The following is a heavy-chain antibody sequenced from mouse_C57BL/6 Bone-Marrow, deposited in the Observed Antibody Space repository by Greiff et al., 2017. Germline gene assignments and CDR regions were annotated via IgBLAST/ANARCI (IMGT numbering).Heavy chain of an antibody. J-gene: IGHJ2*01. CDR3: TKRTTSRLYIDY. V-gene: IGHV5S21*01. D-gene: IGHD2-12*01. CDR2: ISSGGDYI. Sequence: EVMLVESGEGLVKPGGSLKLSCAASGFTFSSYAMSWVRQTPEKRLEWVAYISSGGDYIYYADPVKGRFTISRDHARNHLYLQMSRLKSEDTAKYYWTKRTTSRLYIDYWGQGTTLTVSS. CDR1: GFTFSSYA.